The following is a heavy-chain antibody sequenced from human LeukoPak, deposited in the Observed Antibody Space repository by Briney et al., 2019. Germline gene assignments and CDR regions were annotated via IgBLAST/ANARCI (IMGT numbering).Heavy chain of an antibody. J-gene: IGHJ4*02. Sequence: SETLSLTCTVSGGSISSGSYYWSWIRQPAGKGLEWIGRIYTSGSTNYNPSLKSRVTISVDTSKNQFSLKLSSVTAADTAVYYCARFAYYYGSGSLAYYFDYWGQGTLVTVSS. CDR3: ARFAYYYGSGSLAYYFDY. V-gene: IGHV4-61*02. D-gene: IGHD3-10*01. CDR1: GGSISSGSYY. CDR2: IYTSGST.